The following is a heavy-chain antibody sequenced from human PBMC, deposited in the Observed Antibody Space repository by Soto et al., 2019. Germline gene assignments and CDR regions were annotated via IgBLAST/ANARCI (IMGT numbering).Heavy chain of an antibody. Sequence: ASVKVSCKASGYTFTRYGISWVRQAPGQGLEWMGWISAYNGDTNYAQKLQGRVTMTKGTSISTAYMELSRLRSDDTAVYYCARDATVQLERQGVDYYYYYYMDVWGKGTTVNRLL. V-gene: IGHV1-18*01. CDR1: GYTFTRYG. D-gene: IGHD1-1*01. CDR3: ARDATVQLERQGVDYYYYYYMDV. J-gene: IGHJ6*03. CDR2: ISAYNGDT.